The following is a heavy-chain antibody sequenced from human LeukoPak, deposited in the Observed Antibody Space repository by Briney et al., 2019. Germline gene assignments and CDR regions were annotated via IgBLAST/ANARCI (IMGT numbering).Heavy chain of an antibody. CDR2: IKQDGSEK. V-gene: IGHV3-7*03. J-gene: IGHJ3*02. CDR1: GFTFSSYW. D-gene: IGHD6-6*01. Sequence: GGSLRLSCAASGFTFSSYWMSWVRQAPGKGLEWVANIKQDGSEKYYVDSVKGRFTISRDNAKNSLYLQMNSLRAEDMALYYCAKDIRRESIAAHGYAFDIWGQGTMVTVSS. CDR3: AKDIRRESIAAHGYAFDI.